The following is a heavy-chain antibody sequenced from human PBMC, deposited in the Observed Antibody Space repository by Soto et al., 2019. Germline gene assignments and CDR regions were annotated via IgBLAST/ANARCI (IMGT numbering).Heavy chain of an antibody. CDR2: INSDGSST. CDR1: GFTFSSYW. CDR3: ASQQLVPYYYYGMDV. J-gene: IGHJ6*02. V-gene: IGHV3-74*01. Sequence: GGSLRLSCAASGFTFSSYWMHWVRQAPGKGLVWVSRINSDGSSTSYADSVKGRFTISRDNAKNTLYLQMNSLRAEDTAVYYCASQQLVPYYYYGMDVWGQGTTVTVSS. D-gene: IGHD6-13*01.